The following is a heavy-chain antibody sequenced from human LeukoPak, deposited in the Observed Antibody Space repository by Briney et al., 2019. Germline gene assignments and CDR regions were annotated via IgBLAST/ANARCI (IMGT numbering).Heavy chain of an antibody. J-gene: IGHJ5*02. CDR2: IKQDGNEK. CDR1: GFTFSSYW. Sequence: PGGSLRLSCAASGFTFSSYWMNWVRQAPGKGLEWVANIKQDGNEKFYVDSVKGRFTISRDNAKNSLYLQMNSLRAEDTAVYYCARVGLGYCSSTSCHNWFDPLGPGNPGHRLL. D-gene: IGHD2-2*01. V-gene: IGHV3-7*01. CDR3: ARVGLGYCSSTSCHNWFDP.